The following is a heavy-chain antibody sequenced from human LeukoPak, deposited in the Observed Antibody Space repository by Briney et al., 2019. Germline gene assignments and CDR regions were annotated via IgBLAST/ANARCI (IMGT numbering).Heavy chain of an antibody. V-gene: IGHV3-23*01. Sequence: GGSLRLSCAASGFTFSSYVMSWVRQAPGKGLEWVSVISGSGGSTYYADSVKGRFTISRDNSKNTLYPQMNTLRAEDTAVYYCAKGSTTAAHYYYMDVWGKGTTVTVSS. CDR1: GFTFSSYV. CDR2: ISGSGGST. D-gene: IGHD6-13*01. J-gene: IGHJ6*03. CDR3: AKGSTTAAHYYYMDV.